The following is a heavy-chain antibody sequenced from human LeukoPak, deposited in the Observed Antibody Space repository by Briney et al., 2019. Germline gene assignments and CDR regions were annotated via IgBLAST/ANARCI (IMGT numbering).Heavy chain of an antibody. V-gene: IGHV3-7*01. CDR2: IKQDGSEK. CDR3: ARDRSGYGYMDV. D-gene: IGHD3-10*01. CDR1: GFTSSSYW. J-gene: IGHJ6*03. Sequence: GGSLRLSCAASGFTSSSYWMSWVRQAPGKGLEWVANIKQDGSEKYYVDSVKGRFTISRDNAKNSLYLQMNSLRAEDTAVYYCARDRSGYGYMDVWGKGTTVTISS.